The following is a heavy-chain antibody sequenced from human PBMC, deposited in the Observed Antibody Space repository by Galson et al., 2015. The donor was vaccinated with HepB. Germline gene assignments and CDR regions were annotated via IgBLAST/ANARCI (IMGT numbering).Heavy chain of an antibody. CDR3: TKDPYLYSAHAVTMAGFDY. D-gene: IGHD3-10*01. V-gene: IGHV3-30*18. CDR1: GFTFSNYG. J-gene: IGHJ4*02. CDR2: ISYDGSNK. Sequence: SLRLSCAASGFTFSNYGMHWVRQAPGKGLEWVAVISYDGSNKYYADSVKGSFTISRDNSKNTLYLQMNSLRAEATALYYYTKDPYLYSAHAVTMAGFDYWCQGTLVTVSS.